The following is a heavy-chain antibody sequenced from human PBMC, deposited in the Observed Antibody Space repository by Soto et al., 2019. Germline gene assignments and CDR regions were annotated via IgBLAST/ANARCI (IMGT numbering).Heavy chain of an antibody. Sequence: SETLSLTCTVSGDSINTPHYYWSWIRQPPGKGLEWIGSISYSGSTYYNPSLKSRVTISVDTSKNQFSLKLSSVTAADTAVYYCARGVPYSYGYVSLFDPWGQGTLVTVSS. D-gene: IGHD5-18*01. J-gene: IGHJ5*02. CDR2: ISYSGST. CDR3: ARGVPYSYGYVSLFDP. V-gene: IGHV4-39*07. CDR1: GDSINTPHYY.